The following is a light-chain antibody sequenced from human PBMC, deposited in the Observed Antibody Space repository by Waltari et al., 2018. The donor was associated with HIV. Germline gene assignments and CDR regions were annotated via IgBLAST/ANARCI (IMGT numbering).Light chain of an antibody. J-gene: IGKJ2*02. V-gene: IGKV1-39*01. CDR2: GAS. CDR1: QSIRSY. CDR3: QQSYTTPRT. Sequence: DIQMTQSPSSLSASIGDRVTITCRASQSIRSYLNWYQQKPGKAPKLLISGASTLQSVVPSNFSGSGSGTDFTLIISSLQPEDFATYDCQQSYTTPRTFGQGTKLEIK.